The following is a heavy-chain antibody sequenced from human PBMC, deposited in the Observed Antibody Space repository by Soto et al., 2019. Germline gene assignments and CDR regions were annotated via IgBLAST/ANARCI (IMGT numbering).Heavy chain of an antibody. V-gene: IGHV4-4*07. CDR2: MSTSGTL. CDR1: GVSISSYY. CDR3: VRVINFRGIDV. Sequence: SSETLSLTCSVSGVSISSYYWAWLRQPAGQGLGWVGPMSTSGTLNYNPSLKSRVTVSIDTFKNEFSLNLRSVTAADTAVYFCVRVINFRGIDVWGQGTTVTVSS. J-gene: IGHJ6*02.